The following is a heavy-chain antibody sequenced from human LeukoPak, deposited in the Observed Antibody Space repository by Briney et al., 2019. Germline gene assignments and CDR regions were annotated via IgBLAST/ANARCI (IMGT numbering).Heavy chain of an antibody. CDR1: GFTFSDNV. Sequence: GSLRLSCTASGFTFSDNVMHWVRQTPAKGLEWVAVISDSGVNQYYADSVKGRFTISRDNSKNTLYLQMNSLRPEDTAVYYCAGAGGVYYFEYWGQGTQVTVSS. D-gene: IGHD2-15*01. V-gene: IGHV3-30-3*01. J-gene: IGHJ4*02. CDR2: ISDSGVNQ. CDR3: AGAGGVYYFEY.